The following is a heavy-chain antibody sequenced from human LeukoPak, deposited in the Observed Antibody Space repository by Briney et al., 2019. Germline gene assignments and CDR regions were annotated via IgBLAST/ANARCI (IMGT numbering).Heavy chain of an antibody. CDR2: ISSSSYI. CDR3: ARSPAPGSVDY. Sequence: GGSLRLSCAASGCTFSSYSMNWVRQAPGKGLEWVSSISSSSYIYYADSVKGRFPISRDNAKNSLYLQMNSLRAEDAAVYYCARSPAPGSVDYWGQGTLVTVSS. CDR1: GCTFSSYS. D-gene: IGHD6-13*01. V-gene: IGHV3-21*01. J-gene: IGHJ4*02.